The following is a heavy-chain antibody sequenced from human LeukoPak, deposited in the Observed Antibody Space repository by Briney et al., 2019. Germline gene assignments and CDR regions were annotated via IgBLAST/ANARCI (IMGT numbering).Heavy chain of an antibody. D-gene: IGHD2-2*01. J-gene: IGHJ6*02. CDR3: ARGLYCSSTSCYPTYYYYGMDV. CDR1: RFTFSSYW. CDR2: INSDGSST. V-gene: IGHV3-74*01. Sequence: GGSLRLSCAASRFTFSSYWMHWVRQAPGKGLVWVSRINSDGSSTSYADSVKGRFTISRDNAKNTLYLQMNSLRAEDTAVYYCARGLYCSSTSCYPTYYYYGMDVWGQGTTVTVSS.